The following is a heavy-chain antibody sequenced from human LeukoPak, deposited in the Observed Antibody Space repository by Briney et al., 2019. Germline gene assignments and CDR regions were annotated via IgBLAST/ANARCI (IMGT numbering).Heavy chain of an antibody. J-gene: IGHJ4*02. D-gene: IGHD4-23*01. CDR3: AKGLMGNSVYFEN. CDR1: GFTFGNYA. CDR2: ISGSSWNT. V-gene: IGHV3-23*01. Sequence: GGSLRLSCAASGFTFGNYAMTWVRQTPGKGPEWISSISGSSWNTYFADSVMGRFTISGDNYNNTLYLQMSNLRADDTAIYYCAKGLMGNSVYFENWGQGTLVTVSS.